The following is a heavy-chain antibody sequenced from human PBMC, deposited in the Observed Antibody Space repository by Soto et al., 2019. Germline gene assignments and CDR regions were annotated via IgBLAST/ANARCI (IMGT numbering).Heavy chain of an antibody. V-gene: IGHV3-30-3*01. CDR2: ISYDGSNK. CDR1: GFTFSSYA. Sequence: GGSLRLSCAASGFTFSSYAMHWVRQAPGKGLEWVAVISYDGSNKYYADSVKGRFTISRDNSKNTLYLQMNSLRAEDTAVYYCARDLEYSYDYGMDVWGQGTTVTVSS. CDR3: ARDLEYSYDYGMDV. D-gene: IGHD5-18*01. J-gene: IGHJ6*02.